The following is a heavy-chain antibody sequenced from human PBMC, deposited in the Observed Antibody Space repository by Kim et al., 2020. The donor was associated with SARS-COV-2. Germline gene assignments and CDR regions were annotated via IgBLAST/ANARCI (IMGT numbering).Heavy chain of an antibody. D-gene: IGHD6-6*01. V-gene: IGHV3-15*01. J-gene: IGHJ4*02. CDR3: TTRPSSIAARPRPDY. Sequence: APVKGRFTISRDDSKNTLYLQMNSLKTEDTAVYYCTTRPSSIAARPRPDYWGQGTLVTVSS.